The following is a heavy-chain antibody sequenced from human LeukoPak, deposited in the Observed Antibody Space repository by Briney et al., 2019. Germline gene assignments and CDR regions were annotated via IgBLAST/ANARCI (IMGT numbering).Heavy chain of an antibody. CDR1: GFSFSNYE. Sequence: GGSLRLSCAASGFSFSNYEMNWVRQAPGKGLEWVSYISSSGSTIYYADSVKGRFTISRDNAKNSLYLQMNSLRAEDTAVYYCARDPGGYSYGLYFDYWGQGTLVTVSS. CDR3: ARDPGGYSYGLYFDY. V-gene: IGHV3-48*03. D-gene: IGHD5-18*01. CDR2: ISSSGSTI. J-gene: IGHJ4*02.